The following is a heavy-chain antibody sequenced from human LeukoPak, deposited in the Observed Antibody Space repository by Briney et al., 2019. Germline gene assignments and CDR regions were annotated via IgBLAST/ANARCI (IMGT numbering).Heavy chain of an antibody. CDR1: GFTFTRSA. V-gene: IGHV1-58*01. CDR3: AADSGSYLDAFDI. J-gene: IGHJ3*02. D-gene: IGHD1-26*01. Sequence: SVKVSCKASGFTFTRSAVQWVRPPRGQRLDWIGWIVVGSGNTNYAQKFQERVTITRDMSTSTAYMELSSLRSEDRAVYYCAADSGSYLDAFDIWGQGTMVTVSS. CDR2: IVVGSGNT.